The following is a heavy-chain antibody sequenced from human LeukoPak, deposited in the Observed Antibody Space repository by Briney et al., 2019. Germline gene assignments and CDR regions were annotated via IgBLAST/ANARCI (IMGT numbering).Heavy chain of an antibody. CDR3: ARFGGARNYYYYGMDV. J-gene: IGHJ6*02. CDR2: VNHSGST. D-gene: IGHD3-16*01. CDR1: GGSFSGYY. V-gene: IGHV4-34*01. Sequence: SETLSLTCAVYGGSFSGYYWSWTRQPPGKGLEWIGEVNHSGSTNYNPSLKSRVTISVDTSKNQFSLKLSSVTAADTAVYYCARFGGARNYYYYGMDVWGQGTTVTVSS.